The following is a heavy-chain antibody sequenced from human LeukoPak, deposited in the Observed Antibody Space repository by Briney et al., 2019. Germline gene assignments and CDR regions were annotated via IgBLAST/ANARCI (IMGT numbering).Heavy chain of an antibody. CDR2: INHSGST. V-gene: IGHV4-34*01. Sequence: SETLSLTCAVYGGSFSGYYWSWIRQPPGMGLEWIGEINHSGSTNYNPSLKSRVTISVDTSKNQFSLKLSSVTAADTAVYYCARGDSSSSGLGMDVWGQGTTVTVSS. CDR1: GGSFSGYY. CDR3: ARGDSSSSGLGMDV. J-gene: IGHJ6*02. D-gene: IGHD6-6*01.